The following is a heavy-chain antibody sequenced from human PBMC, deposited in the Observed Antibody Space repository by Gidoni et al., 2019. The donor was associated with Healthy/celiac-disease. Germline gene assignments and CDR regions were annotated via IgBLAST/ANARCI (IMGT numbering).Heavy chain of an antibody. CDR1: GFTFSSYS. Sequence: EVQLVESGGGLVKPGGSLRLSCAASGFTFSSYSMHWVRQAPGKGLGWVSSISSSSSYIYYADSVKGRFTISRDNAKNSLYLQMNSLRAEDTAVYYCAREGSRGYDILTGYSNNFDYWGQGTLVTVSS. V-gene: IGHV3-21*01. CDR3: AREGSRGYDILTGYSNNFDY. D-gene: IGHD3-9*01. J-gene: IGHJ4*02. CDR2: ISSSSSYI.